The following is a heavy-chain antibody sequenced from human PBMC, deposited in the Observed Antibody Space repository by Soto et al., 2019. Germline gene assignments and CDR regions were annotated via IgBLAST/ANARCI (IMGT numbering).Heavy chain of an antibody. V-gene: IGHV4-34*01. CDR3: ARGGGDCSSTSCSSVVGI. CDR1: GGSFSGYY. Sequence: PSETLSLTCAVYGGSFSGYYWSWIRQPPGKGLEWIGEINHSGSTNYNPSLKSRVTISVDTSKNQFSLKLSSVTAADTAVYYCARGGGDCSSTSCSSVVGIWGQGTMVTVSS. J-gene: IGHJ3*02. CDR2: INHSGST. D-gene: IGHD2-2*01.